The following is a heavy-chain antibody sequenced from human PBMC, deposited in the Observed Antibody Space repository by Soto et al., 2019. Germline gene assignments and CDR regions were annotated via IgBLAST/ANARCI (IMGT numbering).Heavy chain of an antibody. CDR2: SYYSWST. D-gene: IGHD3-16*02. CDR3: ARADLYYDYVWGSYRKYYFDY. V-gene: IGHV4-59*01. J-gene: IGHJ4*02. CDR1: GGSISSYY. Sequence: QVQLQESGPGLVKPSETLSLTCTVSGGSISSYYWSWIRQPPGKGLEWIGYSYYSWSTNYNPSLKSRVTISVDTFKIQFSLKMSSVTAEDTAVYYCARADLYYDYVWGSYRKYYFDYWGQGTLVTVSS.